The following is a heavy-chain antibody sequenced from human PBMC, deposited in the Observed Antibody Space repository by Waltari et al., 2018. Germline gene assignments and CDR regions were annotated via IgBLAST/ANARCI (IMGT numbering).Heavy chain of an antibody. CDR3: ARETWELLDYYGMDV. CDR1: GGTFRSYA. CDR2: IIPIFGTA. V-gene: IGHV1-69*08. Sequence: QVQLVQSGAEVKEPGSSVKVSCKASGGTFRSYAISWVRQAPGQGREWMGRIIPIFGTANYAQKFQGRVTITADKSTSTAYMELSSLRSEDTAVYYCARETWELLDYYGMDVWGQGTTVTVSS. J-gene: IGHJ6*02. D-gene: IGHD1-26*01.